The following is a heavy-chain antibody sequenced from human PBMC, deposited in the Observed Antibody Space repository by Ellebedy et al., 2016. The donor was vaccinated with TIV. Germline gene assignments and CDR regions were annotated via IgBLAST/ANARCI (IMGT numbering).Heavy chain of an antibody. V-gene: IGHV4-59*11. CDR2: IYYNGHI. CDR3: AMNYTASGWRAYFDS. Sequence: MPSETLSLTCTVSGGFLSSLYWSWIRHPPGKGLQWKGPIYYNGHINYSPSLKIRLTISIDTSKNQFSLKLSSVTAADTAVYYCAMNYTASGWRAYFDSWGQGTLVSVSS. J-gene: IGHJ4*02. CDR1: GGFLSSLY. D-gene: IGHD6-19*01.